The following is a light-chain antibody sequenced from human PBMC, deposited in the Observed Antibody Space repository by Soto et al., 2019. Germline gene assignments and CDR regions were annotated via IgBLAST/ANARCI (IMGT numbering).Light chain of an antibody. CDR3: CSYAASGSLL. CDR1: SSDIGRYDL. V-gene: IGLV2-23*02. J-gene: IGLJ2*01. Sequence: QSALAQPASVSGSPGQSITISCTGTSSDIGRYDLVSWYQQHPGKAPKFMIYEVNKRSSGISFRFSGSKSGNTASLTISGLQAEDEADYYCCSYAASGSLLFGGGTKLTVL. CDR2: EVN.